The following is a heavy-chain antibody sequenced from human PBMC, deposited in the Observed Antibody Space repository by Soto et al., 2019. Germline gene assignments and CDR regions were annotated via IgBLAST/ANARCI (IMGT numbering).Heavy chain of an antibody. CDR2: IYPDDSDT. J-gene: IGHJ4*02. CDR1: GYSFSNFW. D-gene: IGHD2-8*02. Sequence: GESLKISCHASGYSFSNFWIAWVRQMPGEGLEWLGIIYPDDSDTRYSPSFLGQVTISADKSIKTTYPQWSSLKASDTAIYFCASSVLVTSTMNYFDLWGQGTLVTVSS. V-gene: IGHV5-51*01. CDR3: ASSVLVTSTMNYFDL.